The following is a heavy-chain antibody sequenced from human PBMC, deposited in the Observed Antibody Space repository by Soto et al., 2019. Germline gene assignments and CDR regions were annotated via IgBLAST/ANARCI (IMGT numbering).Heavy chain of an antibody. CDR1: GFTVSSNY. J-gene: IGHJ4*02. V-gene: IGHV3-66*01. CDR3: ARDGCSGGSCYSTFGY. Sequence: EVQLVESGGGLVQPGGSLRLSCAASGFTVSSNYMSWVRQAPGKGLEWVSVIYSGDSTYYADSVKGRFTISSDNSKNTLYLQMNSLRAEDTAVYYCARDGCSGGSCYSTFGYWGQGTLVTVSS. D-gene: IGHD2-15*01. CDR2: IYSGDST.